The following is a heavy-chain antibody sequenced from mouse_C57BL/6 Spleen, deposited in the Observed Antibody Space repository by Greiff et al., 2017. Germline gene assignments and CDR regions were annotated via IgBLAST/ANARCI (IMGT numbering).Heavy chain of an antibody. J-gene: IGHJ3*01. Sequence: EVKLMESGGDLVKPGGSLKLSCAASGFTFSSYGMSWVRQTPDKRLEWVATISSGGSYTHYPDSVKGRFTISRDNAKNTLYLQMSSLQSEDTAMYYCARHRSYGNSYEGAYWGQGTLVTVSA. CDR3: ARHRSYGNSYEGAY. CDR1: GFTFSSYG. CDR2: ISSGGSYT. D-gene: IGHD1-1*01. V-gene: IGHV5-6*01.